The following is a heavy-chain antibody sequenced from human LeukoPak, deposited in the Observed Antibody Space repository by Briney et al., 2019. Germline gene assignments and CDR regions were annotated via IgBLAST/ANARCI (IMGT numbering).Heavy chain of an antibody. J-gene: IGHJ4*02. CDR3: ARVYYFGSGSYGGFHY. D-gene: IGHD3-10*01. V-gene: IGHV3-30*19. CDR1: GFTFSSYG. Sequence: PGGSLRLSCAASGFTFSSYGMHWVRQAPGKGLEWVAVISYDGTNKYYADSVKGRFTFSRDNSENTLYLQMNSLRPEDTAVYYCARVYYFGSGSYGGFHYWGQGTLVSVSS. CDR2: ISYDGTNK.